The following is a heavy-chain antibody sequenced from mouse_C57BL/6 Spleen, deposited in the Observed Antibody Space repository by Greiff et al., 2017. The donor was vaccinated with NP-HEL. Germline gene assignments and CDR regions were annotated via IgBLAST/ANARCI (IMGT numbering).Heavy chain of an antibody. Sequence: QVQLQQPGAELVRPGSSVKLSCKASGYTFTSYWMHWVKQRPIQGLEWIGNIDPSDSETHYNQKFKDKATLTVDKSSSTAYMQLSSLTSEDSAVYYCALNRTWYSNYDYAMDYWGQGTSVTVSS. J-gene: IGHJ4*01. V-gene: IGHV1-52*01. CDR3: ALNRTWYSNYDYAMDY. D-gene: IGHD2-5*01. CDR1: GYTFTSYW. CDR2: IDPSDSET.